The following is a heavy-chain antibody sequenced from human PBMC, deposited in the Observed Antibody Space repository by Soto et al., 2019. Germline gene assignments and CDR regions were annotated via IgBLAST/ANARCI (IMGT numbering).Heavy chain of an antibody. CDR1: GGSIISYC. V-gene: IGHV4-59*01. CDR2: IYYSGST. J-gene: IGHJ5*02. D-gene: IGHD6-13*01. Sequence: SETLSLTCTVSGGSIISYCWSWILQPPGKGLEWIGYIYYSGSTNYNPSLKSRVTISVDTSKNQFSLKLSSVTAADTAVYYCARVRYSSSWYRFDPWGQGTLVTVSS. CDR3: ARVRYSSSWYRFDP.